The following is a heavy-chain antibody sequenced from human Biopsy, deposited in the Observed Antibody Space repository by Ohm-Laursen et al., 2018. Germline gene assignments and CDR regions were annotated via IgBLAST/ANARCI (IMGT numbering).Heavy chain of an antibody. J-gene: IGHJ4*02. CDR2: FYSSGSS. Sequence: SDTLSLTCIVSGDSISNSYWTWIRQPAGKGLEWIGRFYSSGSSSYSPSLKSRVTMSIDASMNQFSLKLTSVTAADTAVYYCAKARTLDTAIDFDYWGQGTLVTVSS. CDR1: GDSISNSY. CDR3: AKARTLDTAIDFDY. V-gene: IGHV4-4*07. D-gene: IGHD5-18*01.